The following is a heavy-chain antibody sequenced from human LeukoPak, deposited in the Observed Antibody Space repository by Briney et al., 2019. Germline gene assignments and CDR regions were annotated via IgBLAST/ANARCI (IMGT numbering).Heavy chain of an antibody. Sequence: PGGSLRLSCAASGFTFSSYGMHWVRQAPGKGLEWVAFIRYDGSNKYYADSVKGRFTISRDNSKNTLYLQMNSLRAEDTAVYYCAKDYRKVAANNWFDPWGQGTLVTVSS. CDR2: IRYDGSNK. CDR3: AKDYRKVAANNWFDP. CDR1: GFTFSSYG. D-gene: IGHD2-15*01. V-gene: IGHV3-30*02. J-gene: IGHJ5*02.